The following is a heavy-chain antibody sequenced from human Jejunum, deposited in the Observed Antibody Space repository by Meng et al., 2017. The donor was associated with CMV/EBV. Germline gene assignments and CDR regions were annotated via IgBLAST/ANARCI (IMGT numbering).Heavy chain of an antibody. CDR1: GGTISDYS. CDR2: IYSNWAT. D-gene: IGHD3-10*01. J-gene: IGHJ4*02. CDR3: ARDMPREVVIHDY. V-gene: IGHV4-4*07. Sequence: QGRRRGSGRGRVKPSGSVPSACTASGGTISDYSWSWVRQPAGQGLEWIGRIYSNWATNYNPYLKRRIVMSVATSKNQTYLKLSSGTGADTAVYFCARDMPREVVIHDYWGQGTLVTVSS.